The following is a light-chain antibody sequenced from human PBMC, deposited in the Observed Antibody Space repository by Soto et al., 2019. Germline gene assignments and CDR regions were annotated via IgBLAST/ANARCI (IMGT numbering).Light chain of an antibody. Sequence: IQMTQSPSTLSASVGDRVTITCRASQSISSWLAWYQQKPGKAPKLLIYKASSLESGVPSRFSGSGSGTECTLTISSLQPDDFATYYCQQYNSYPWTFGQGTKVEIK. J-gene: IGKJ1*01. CDR3: QQYNSYPWT. V-gene: IGKV1-5*03. CDR1: QSISSW. CDR2: KAS.